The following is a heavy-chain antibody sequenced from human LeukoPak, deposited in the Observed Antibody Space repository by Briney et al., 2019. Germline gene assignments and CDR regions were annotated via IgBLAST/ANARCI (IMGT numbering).Heavy chain of an antibody. J-gene: IGHJ4*02. CDR2: TNPNSGNT. V-gene: IGHV1-8*03. CDR3: ARGGAFYWNPRY. CDR1: GYSFSSCD. Sequence: ASVKVSCKASGYSFSSCDISWVRQAPGQGLEWMGWTNPNSGNTVYAQKFQGRVTITRNTSISTAYMELSSLRSEDTAVYYCARGGAFYWNPRYWGQGTLVTVSS. D-gene: IGHD1-1*01.